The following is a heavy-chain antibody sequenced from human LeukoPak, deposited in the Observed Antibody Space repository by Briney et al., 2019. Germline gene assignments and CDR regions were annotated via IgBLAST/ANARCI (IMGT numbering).Heavy chain of an antibody. J-gene: IGHJ3*02. V-gene: IGHV1-69*04. CDR3: AADIVPTDDAFDI. Sequence: SVKVSCKASGGTFSSYAISWVRQAPGQGLEWMGRIIPILGIANYAQKFQGRVTITADKSTSTAYMELGSLRSEDTAVYYCAADIVPTDDAFDIWGQGTMVTVSS. CDR2: IIPILGIA. CDR1: GGTFSSYA. D-gene: IGHD5-12*01.